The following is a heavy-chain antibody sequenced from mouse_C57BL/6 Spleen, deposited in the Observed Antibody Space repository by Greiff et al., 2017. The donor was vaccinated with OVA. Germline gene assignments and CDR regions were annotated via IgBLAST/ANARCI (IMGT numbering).Heavy chain of an antibody. CDR3: ARSGDYGSSYVWYFDV. Sequence: QVQLQQPGAELVKPGASVKLSCKASGYTFTSYWMQWVKQRPGQGLEWIGEIDPSDSYTNYNQKFKGNATLTVDTSSSTAYMQLSSLTSEDSAVYYCARSGDYGSSYVWYFDVWGTGTTVTVSS. CDR1: GYTFTSYW. CDR2: IDPSDSYT. D-gene: IGHD1-1*01. J-gene: IGHJ1*03. V-gene: IGHV1-50*01.